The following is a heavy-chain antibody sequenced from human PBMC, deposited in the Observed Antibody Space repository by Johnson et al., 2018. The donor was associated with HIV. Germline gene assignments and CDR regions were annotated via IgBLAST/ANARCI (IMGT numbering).Heavy chain of an antibody. J-gene: IGHJ3*02. CDR3: VRRFYDSSAFDI. CDR2: ISYDGSEK. Sequence: VQLVESGGGVVQPGRSLRLSCAASGFTFSSYAMHWVRQAPGKGLEWVAVISYDGSEKYFTDSVRGRFTISRDNSKNTLFLQMNSLRAEDTAVYYCVRRFYDSSAFDIWGQGTMVTVSS. V-gene: IGHV3-30*04. CDR1: GFTFSSYA. D-gene: IGHD3-22*01.